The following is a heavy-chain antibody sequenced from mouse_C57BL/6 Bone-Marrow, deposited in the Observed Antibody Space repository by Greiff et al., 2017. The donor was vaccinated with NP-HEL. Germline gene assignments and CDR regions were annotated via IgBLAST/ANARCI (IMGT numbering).Heavy chain of an antibody. D-gene: IGHD1-1*01. V-gene: IGHV1-81*01. J-gene: IGHJ1*03. CDR2: IYPRSGNT. Sequence: QVQLQQSGAELARPGASVKLSCKASGYTFTSYGISWVKQRTGQGPEWIGEIYPRSGNTYYNEKFKGKATLTADKSSSTAYMELRSLTSEDSAVYFCARNGSNYWYFDVWGTGTTVTVSS. CDR1: GYTFTSYG. CDR3: ARNGSNYWYFDV.